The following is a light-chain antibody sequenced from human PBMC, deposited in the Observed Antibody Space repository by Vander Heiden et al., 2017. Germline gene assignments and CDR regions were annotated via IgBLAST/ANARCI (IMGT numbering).Light chain of an antibody. V-gene: IGLV3-10*01. CDR1: TLAKKY. J-gene: IGLJ3*02. Sequence: SYDLTQPPSVSVSHGQPAWITGSGATLAKKYSYWYQQRSGQAPVFTIFEDNKRHSGIADRFSPASAGTRATLTISGAQVEDEADYYCYSTDISGSHRGVFGGGTKLTVL. CDR3: YSTDISGSHRGV. CDR2: EDN.